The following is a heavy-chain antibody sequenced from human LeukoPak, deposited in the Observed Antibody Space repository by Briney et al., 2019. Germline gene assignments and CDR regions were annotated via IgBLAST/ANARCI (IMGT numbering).Heavy chain of an antibody. CDR3: ARGALPPPRTDGPFDY. Sequence: SETLSLPCTVSGDSISSRSYYWGWIRQPPGKGLEWIGSIYYSGSTYYNPSLKSRVTISVDTSKNQFSLKLSSVTAADTAVYYCARGALPPPRTDGPFDYWGQGTLVTVSS. CDR2: IYYSGST. J-gene: IGHJ4*02. V-gene: IGHV4-39*07. D-gene: IGHD1-1*01. CDR1: GDSISSRSYY.